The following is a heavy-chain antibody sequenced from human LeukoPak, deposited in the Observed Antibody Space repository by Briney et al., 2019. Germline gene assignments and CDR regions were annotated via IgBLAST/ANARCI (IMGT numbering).Heavy chain of an antibody. V-gene: IGHV3-53*01. J-gene: IGHJ6*02. D-gene: IGHD4-17*01. CDR2: IYSGGST. Sequence: GGALRLSCAASWFTVSSNYMSWVRQAPGKGLEWGSVIYSGGSTYYADSVKGRFTISRDNSKNTLYLQMNSLRAEDTAVYYCARDTVTTTFNYYYGMDVWGQGTTVTVSS. CDR1: WFTVSSNY. CDR3: ARDTVTTTFNYYYGMDV.